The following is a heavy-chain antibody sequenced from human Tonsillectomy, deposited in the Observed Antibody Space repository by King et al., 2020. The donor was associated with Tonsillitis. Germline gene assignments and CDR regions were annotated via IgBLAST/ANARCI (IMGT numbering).Heavy chain of an antibody. Sequence: VQLVESGAEVKKPGSSVKVSCKASGGTFSSYAISWVRQAPGQGLEWMGGIIPIFGTANYAQKFQGRVTITADESTSTAYMELSSLRSEDTAVYYCAREFVVVPAAIPDLNYYYGMDVWGQGTTVTVSS. V-gene: IGHV1-69*01. CDR2: IIPIFGTA. CDR1: GGTFSSYA. D-gene: IGHD2-2*01. J-gene: IGHJ6*02. CDR3: AREFVVVPAAIPDLNYYYGMDV.